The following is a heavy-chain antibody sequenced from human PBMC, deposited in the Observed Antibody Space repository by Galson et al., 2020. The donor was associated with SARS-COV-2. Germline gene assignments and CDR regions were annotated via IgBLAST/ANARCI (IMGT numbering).Heavy chain of an antibody. Sequence: HGESLKISCKGSGYSFTSYWISWVRQMPGKGLEWMGRIAPTDSYTNYSPSFQGHVTISADKSISTAYLQWSSLKASDTAMYYCARIITAAGSFYFDYWGQGTLVTVSS. CDR3: ARIITAAGSFYFDY. CDR1: GYSFTSYW. V-gene: IGHV5-10-1*01. CDR2: IAPTDSYT. J-gene: IGHJ4*02. D-gene: IGHD6-13*01.